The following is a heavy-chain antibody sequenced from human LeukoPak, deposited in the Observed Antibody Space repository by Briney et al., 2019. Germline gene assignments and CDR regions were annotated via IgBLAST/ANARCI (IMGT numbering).Heavy chain of an antibody. Sequence: GGSLRLSCAASGFAFSTENMNWAGQAPGRGLEWVSYISSRSTTIYYADSVKGRFTISRDNSKNTLYLQMNSLRAEDTAVYYCARRGALGFDYWGQGTLVTVSS. V-gene: IGHV3-48*01. D-gene: IGHD1-26*01. CDR1: GFAFSTEN. J-gene: IGHJ4*02. CDR2: ISSRSTTI. CDR3: ARRGALGFDY.